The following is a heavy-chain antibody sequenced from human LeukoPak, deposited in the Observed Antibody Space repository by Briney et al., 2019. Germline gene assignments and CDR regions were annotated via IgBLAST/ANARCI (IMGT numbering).Heavy chain of an antibody. V-gene: IGHV4-59*01. J-gene: IGHJ1*01. CDR3: ASGIVVDMFQH. CDR1: GGSISSYH. D-gene: IGHD3-22*01. CDR2: MYNSGST. Sequence: SETLSLTCTVSGGSISSYHWSWFRQAPGKGLEWIGYMYNSGSTNFNPSLKSRVTISVDTSKNQFSLKLSSVTAADTAVYYCASGIVVDMFQHWGQGTLVTVSS.